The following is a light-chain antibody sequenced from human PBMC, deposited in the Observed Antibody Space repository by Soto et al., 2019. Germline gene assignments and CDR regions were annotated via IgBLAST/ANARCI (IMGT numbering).Light chain of an antibody. CDR1: QSVSSSY. V-gene: IGKV3-15*01. CDR3: QQYNTWPRT. CDR2: GAS. Sequence: EIVLTQSPGTLALSPGERATLSCSASQSVSSSYLAWYQQKPGQAPRLLIYGASTRATGIPARFSGSGSGTEFTLTISSLQSEDFAVYYCQQYNTWPRTFGQGTKVDI. J-gene: IGKJ1*01.